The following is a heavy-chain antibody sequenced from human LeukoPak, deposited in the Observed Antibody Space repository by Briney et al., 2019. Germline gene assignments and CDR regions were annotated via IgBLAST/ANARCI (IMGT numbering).Heavy chain of an antibody. CDR1: GFTFSSYS. CDR2: ISSSSTYI. V-gene: IGHV3-21*01. Sequence: GGSLRLSCAASGFTFSSYSMNWVRQAPGKGLEWVSSISSSSTYIYYADSVNGRFTISRDNAKNSLYLQMNSLRAEGTAMYYCARGPTPQTYYYDSSGYSDWGQGTLVTVSS. D-gene: IGHD3-22*01. J-gene: IGHJ4*02. CDR3: ARGPTPQTYYYDSSGYSD.